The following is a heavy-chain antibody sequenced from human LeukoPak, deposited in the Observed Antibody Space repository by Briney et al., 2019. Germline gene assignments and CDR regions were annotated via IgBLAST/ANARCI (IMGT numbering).Heavy chain of an antibody. J-gene: IGHJ3*02. CDR2: INWNGGST. CDR3: ARARSGWYLAFDI. Sequence: GGSLRLSCAASGFTFSSSAMSWVRQAPGKGLEWVSGINWNGGSTGYADSVKGRFTISRDNAKNSLYLQMNSLRAEDTALYYCARARSGWYLAFDIWGQGTMVTVSS. V-gene: IGHV3-20*04. D-gene: IGHD6-19*01. CDR1: GFTFSSSA.